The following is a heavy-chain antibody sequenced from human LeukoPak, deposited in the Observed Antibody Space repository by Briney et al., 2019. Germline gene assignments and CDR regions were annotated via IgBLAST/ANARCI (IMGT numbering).Heavy chain of an antibody. CDR2: MNPNSGNT. CDR3: ATYSGYDPFDY. D-gene: IGHD5-12*01. Sequence: ASVKVSCKASGYTFTSYGISWVRQAPGQGLEWMGWMNPNSGNTGYAQKFQGRVTMTRNTSISTAYMELSSLRSEDTAVYYCATYSGYDPFDYWGQGTLVTVSS. V-gene: IGHV1-8*02. CDR1: GYTFTSYG. J-gene: IGHJ4*02.